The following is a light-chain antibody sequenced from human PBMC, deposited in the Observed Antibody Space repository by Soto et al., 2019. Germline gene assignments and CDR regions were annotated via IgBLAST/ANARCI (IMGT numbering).Light chain of an antibody. Sequence: IQVTQSPSSLSASVGDRLTIPSRASQGISSYFAWYQQKRGKAPKLLIYATSTLQSGVSSRFSGSGSGTDFTLTISSLQPEDFAIYYCQQCRNWQVTFGQGTRLEIK. V-gene: IGKV1-9*01. CDR1: QGISSY. CDR2: ATS. J-gene: IGKJ5*01. CDR3: QQCRNWQVT.